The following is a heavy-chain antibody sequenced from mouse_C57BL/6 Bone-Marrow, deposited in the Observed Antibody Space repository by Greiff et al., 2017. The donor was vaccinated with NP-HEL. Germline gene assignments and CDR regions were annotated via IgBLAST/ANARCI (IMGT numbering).Heavy chain of an antibody. J-gene: IGHJ2*01. D-gene: IGHD4-1*01. Sequence: EVMLVESGGGLVKPGGSLKLSCAASGFTFSSYAMSWVRQTPEKRLEWVATICDGGSYTYYPDNVKGRFTISRDNAKNNLYLQMSHLKSEDTAMYYCARAGFDYWGQGTTLTVSS. CDR1: GFTFSSYA. CDR2: ICDGGSYT. CDR3: ARAGFDY. V-gene: IGHV5-4*03.